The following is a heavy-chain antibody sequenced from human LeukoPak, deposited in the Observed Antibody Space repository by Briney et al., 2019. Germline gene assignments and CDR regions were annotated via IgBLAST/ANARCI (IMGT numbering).Heavy chain of an antibody. D-gene: IGHD3-22*01. J-gene: IGHJ4*02. V-gene: IGHV3-7*01. CDR1: GFTFSSYW. CDR3: ARDLLGYYDSSDYSWDY. CDR2: IKQDGSEK. Sequence: GGSLRLSCAASGFTFSSYWMSWVRQAPGKGLEWVANIKQDGSEKYYVDSVKGRFTISRDNAKNSLYLQMNSLRAEDTAVYYCARDLLGYYDSSDYSWDYWGQGTLVTVSS.